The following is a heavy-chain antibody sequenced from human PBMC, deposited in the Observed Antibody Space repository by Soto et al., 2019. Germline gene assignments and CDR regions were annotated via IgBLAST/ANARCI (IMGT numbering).Heavy chain of an antibody. Sequence: EVQLLESGGGLVQPGGSLRVSCVASGFTFSTFDMSWARQAPGKGLEWVSGISASSGSTYYADSVKGRFSISRDNSKITLDLQMNSLRAEDTAVYHCAEGFYDSNYALNYWGQGSLVSVSS. D-gene: IGHD3-22*01. CDR1: GFTFSTFD. CDR2: ISASSGST. V-gene: IGHV3-23*01. CDR3: AEGFYDSNYALNY. J-gene: IGHJ4*02.